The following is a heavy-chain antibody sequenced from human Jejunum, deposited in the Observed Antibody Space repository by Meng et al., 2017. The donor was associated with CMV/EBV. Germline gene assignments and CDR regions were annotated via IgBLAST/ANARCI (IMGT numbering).Heavy chain of an antibody. D-gene: IGHD3-22*01. CDR2: ISGKHGTT. Sequence: FHFSSYAMSWVRQAPGKGLPWVSTISGKHGTTYGDFVKGRFAISRDNSKNIVYLHMNSLGPEDTAVYYCAKGDYYDHDGWGTFDSWGQGTMVTVSS. CDR3: AKGDYYDHDGWGTFDS. V-gene: IGHV3-23*01. J-gene: IGHJ3*02. CDR1: FHFSSYA.